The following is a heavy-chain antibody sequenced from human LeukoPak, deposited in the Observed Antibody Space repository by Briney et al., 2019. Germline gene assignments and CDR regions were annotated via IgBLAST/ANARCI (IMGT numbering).Heavy chain of an antibody. V-gene: IGHV3-15*01. CDR2: IKSETEGGTT. CDR1: GLTLSYSW. J-gene: IGHJ4*02. Sequence: GGSLRLSCAASGLTLSYSWMTWVRQPPGKGLEWVGRIKSETEGGTTEYAAPVKGRVTISRDNSKNTLSLQMNSLRAEDTAVYYCAKDGVPSRWFGRNYFDYWGQGTLVTVSS. CDR3: AKDGVPSRWFGRNYFDY. D-gene: IGHD3-10*01.